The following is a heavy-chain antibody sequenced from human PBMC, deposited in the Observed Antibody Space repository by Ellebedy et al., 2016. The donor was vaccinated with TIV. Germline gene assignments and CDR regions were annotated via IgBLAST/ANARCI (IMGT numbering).Heavy chain of an antibody. V-gene: IGHV3-13*01. D-gene: IGHD3-16*01. CDR3: ARVRFGDTAVDY. Sequence: GESLKISCAASGFTFRTYDMHWVRQTTGKGLEWVSVIGTAGDTYYPGSVKGQFTISRENAKNSLYLQMNSLRAEDTAVYYCARVRFGDTAVDYWGQGTLVTVSS. J-gene: IGHJ4*03. CDR2: IGTAGDT. CDR1: GFTFRTYD.